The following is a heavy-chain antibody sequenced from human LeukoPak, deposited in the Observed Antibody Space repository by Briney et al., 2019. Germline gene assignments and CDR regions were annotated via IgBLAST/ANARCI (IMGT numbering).Heavy chain of an antibody. V-gene: IGHV4-31*03. J-gene: IGHJ4*02. D-gene: IGHD3-22*01. Sequence: SQTLSLTCTVSGGSISSGGYYWSWIRQHPGKGLEWIGYIYYSGSTYYNPSLKSRVTISVDTSKNQFSLRLSSVTAADTAVYYCARETYYYDSSGYYQYYFDYWGQGTLVTVSS. CDR2: IYYSGST. CDR1: GGSISSGGYY. CDR3: ARETYYYDSSGYYQYYFDY.